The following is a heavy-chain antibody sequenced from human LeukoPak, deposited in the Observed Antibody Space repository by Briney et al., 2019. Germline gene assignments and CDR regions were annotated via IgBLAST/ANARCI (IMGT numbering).Heavy chain of an antibody. CDR2: ISSSGSTI. D-gene: IGHD3-10*01. V-gene: IGHV3-48*03. Sequence: GGSLRLSCAASGFTFSNFEMNWVRQAPGKGLEWLSYISSSGSTIYYADSVKGRFTISRDNAKNSLYLQMNSLRAEDTAVYYCARDLGYYGSGSFDCWGQGTLVTVS. J-gene: IGHJ4*02. CDR3: ARDLGYYGSGSFDC. CDR1: GFTFSNFE.